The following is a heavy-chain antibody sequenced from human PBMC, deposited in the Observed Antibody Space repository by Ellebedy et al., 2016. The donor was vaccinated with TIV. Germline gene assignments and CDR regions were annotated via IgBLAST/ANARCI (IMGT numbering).Heavy chain of an antibody. J-gene: IGHJ6*03. CDR2: IHYSGSA. CDR1: GDSISPYY. CDR3: ARQHDPKYNNYMDV. Sequence: MPSETLSLTCTVSGDSISPYYWNWIRQPPGKGLEWIGYIHYSGSANYNPSLKSRVTISVDTSKNQFSLNLRSVTAADTAMYYCARQHDPKYNNYMDVWGKGTTVTVSS. V-gene: IGHV4-59*01.